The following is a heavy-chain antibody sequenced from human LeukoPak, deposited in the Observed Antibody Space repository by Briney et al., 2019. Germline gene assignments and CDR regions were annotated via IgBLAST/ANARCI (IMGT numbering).Heavy chain of an antibody. CDR2: IIPILGIA. J-gene: IGHJ4*02. Sequence: GASVKVSCKASGGTFSSYAISWVRQAPGQGLEWMGRIIPILGIANYAQKFQGRVTITADKSTSTAYMELSSLRSEDTAVYYCARDSPDTSTGYYYWGQGTPVTVSS. CDR3: ARDSPDTSTGYYY. V-gene: IGHV1-69*04. CDR1: GGTFSSYA. D-gene: IGHD3-22*01.